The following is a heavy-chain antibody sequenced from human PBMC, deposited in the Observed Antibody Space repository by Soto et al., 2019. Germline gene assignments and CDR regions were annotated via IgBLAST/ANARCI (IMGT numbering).Heavy chain of an antibody. D-gene: IGHD4-17*01. CDR2: IIPIFGTA. J-gene: IGHJ3*02. CDR1: GGTFSSYA. CDR3: AREAGLIMTVTTDALDI. Sequence: QVQLVQSGAEVKKPGSSVKVSCKASGGTFSSYAISWVRQAPGQGLEWMGGIIPIFGTANYAQKFQCRVTITATESTRTADMELSSLRSQDTAVYYCAREAGLIMTVTTDALDIWGQGTMVTVSS. V-gene: IGHV1-69*12.